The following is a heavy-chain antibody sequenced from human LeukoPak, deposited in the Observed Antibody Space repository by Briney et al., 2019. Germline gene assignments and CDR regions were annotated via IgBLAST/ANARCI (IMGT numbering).Heavy chain of an antibody. CDR2: VKEDGGAK. V-gene: IGHV3-7*01. CDR3: GKNNGWLQLGD. Sequence: GGSLRLSCVVSGYALWNDWMVWVRQTPGKGLEWVATVKEDGGAKDYVDSVKGRFTISTDNARNSVYLVMSGLRPEDTAVYYCGKNNGWLQLGDWGQGTLVTVSS. D-gene: IGHD5-24*01. CDR1: GYALWNDW. J-gene: IGHJ4*02.